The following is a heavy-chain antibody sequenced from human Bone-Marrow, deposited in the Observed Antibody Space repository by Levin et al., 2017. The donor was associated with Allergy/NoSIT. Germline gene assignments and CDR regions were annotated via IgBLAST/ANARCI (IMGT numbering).Heavy chain of an antibody. CDR2: ISGSGGST. V-gene: IGHV3-23*01. Sequence: PGGSLRLSCAASGFTFSNFAMNWVRQAPGKGLEWVTAISGSGGSTFYADSVKGRFTISRDKSTKTLFLQMTSLRVEDTALYYCVKDELSGARGYFQRWGQGTLVTVSS. CDR3: VKDELSGARGYFQR. CDR1: GFTFSNFA. J-gene: IGHJ1*01. D-gene: IGHD1-26*01.